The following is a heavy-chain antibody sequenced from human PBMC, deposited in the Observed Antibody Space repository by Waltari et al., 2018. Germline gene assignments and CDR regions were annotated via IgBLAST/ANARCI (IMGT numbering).Heavy chain of an antibody. V-gene: IGHV3-21*01. CDR3: TREWGVMVGTAGYYFDY. CDR2: ISSGSSYR. J-gene: IGHJ4*02. Sequence: EVQLVGSGGGLVKPGGSLRLSCAASGFPFSSYTMNWVRQAPGKGLEWVSSISSGSSYRYYADAVKGRFTISRDNAKNSLYLQMNSLRAEDTAVYYCTREWGVMVGTAGYYFDYWGQGTLVTVSS. CDR1: GFPFSSYT. D-gene: IGHD2-15*01.